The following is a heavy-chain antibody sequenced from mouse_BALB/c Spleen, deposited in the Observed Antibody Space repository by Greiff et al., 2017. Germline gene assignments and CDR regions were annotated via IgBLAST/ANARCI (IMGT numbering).Heavy chain of an antibody. V-gene: IGHV1-69*02. CDR1: GYTFTSYW. CDR2: IYPSDSYT. J-gene: IGHJ2*01. D-gene: IGHD2-4*01. CDR3: TRGTMITTDGVDY. Sequence: QVQLQQPGAELVRPGASVKLSCKASGYTFTSYWINWVKQRPGQGLEWIGNIYPSDSYTNYNQKFKDKATLTVDKSSSTAYMQLSSPTSEDSAVYYCTRGTMITTDGVDYWGQGTTLTVSS.